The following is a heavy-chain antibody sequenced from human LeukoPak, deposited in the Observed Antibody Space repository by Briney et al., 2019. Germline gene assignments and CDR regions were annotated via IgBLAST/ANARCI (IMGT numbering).Heavy chain of an antibody. CDR1: GYTFTSYG. CDR2: ITTYNGNT. CDR3: ARDQGGTAMVTPRYDY. D-gene: IGHD5-18*01. V-gene: IGHV1-18*01. J-gene: IGHJ4*02. Sequence: GASVKVSCKASGYTFTSYGISWVRQAPGQGLEWMGWITTYNGNTNYAQKLQGRVTMTTDKSTSTAYMELSSLRSEDTAVYYCARDQGGTAMVTPRYDYWGQGTLVTVSS.